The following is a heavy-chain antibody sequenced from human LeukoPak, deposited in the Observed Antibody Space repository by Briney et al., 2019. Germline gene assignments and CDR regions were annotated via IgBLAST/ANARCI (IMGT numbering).Heavy chain of an antibody. CDR2: MNPNSGNT. Sequence: ASVKVSCKASGYTFTSYDINWVRQAPGQGLEWMGWMNPNSGNTRYAQKVQGRITMTRDTSISTAYMELSSLRSEDTAVYSCARGPTLVRGVIMPDSVGGMDVWGQGTTVTVSS. CDR3: ARGPTLVRGVIMPDSVGGMDV. CDR1: GYTFTSYD. V-gene: IGHV1-8*02. D-gene: IGHD3-10*01. J-gene: IGHJ6*02.